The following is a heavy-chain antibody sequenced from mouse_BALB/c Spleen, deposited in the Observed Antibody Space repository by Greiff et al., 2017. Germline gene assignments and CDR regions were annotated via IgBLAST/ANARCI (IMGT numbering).Heavy chain of an antibody. CDR2: ISSGGGST. D-gene: IGHD4-1*01. CDR3: ARRTGRYFDY. J-gene: IGHJ2*01. CDR1: GFAFSSYD. Sequence: DVMLVESGGGLVKPGGSLKLSCAASGFAFSSYDMSWVRQTPEKRLEWVAYISSGGGSTYYPDTVKGRFTISRDNAKNTLYLQMSSLKSEDTAMYYCARRTGRYFDYWGQGTTLTVSS. V-gene: IGHV5-12-1*01.